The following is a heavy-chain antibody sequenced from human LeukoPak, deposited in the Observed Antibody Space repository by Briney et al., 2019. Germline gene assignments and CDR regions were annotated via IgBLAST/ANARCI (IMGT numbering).Heavy chain of an antibody. CDR2: IYYSGST. Sequence: PSETLSLTCTVSGGSISSYYWSWIRQPPVKGLEWIGYIYYSGSTNYNPSLKSRVTISVDTSKNQFSLKLSSVTAADTAVYYCARGLYGTGSPYYFDYWGQGTLVTVSS. CDR1: GGSISSYY. CDR3: ARGLYGTGSPYYFDY. D-gene: IGHD3-10*01. J-gene: IGHJ4*02. V-gene: IGHV4-59*01.